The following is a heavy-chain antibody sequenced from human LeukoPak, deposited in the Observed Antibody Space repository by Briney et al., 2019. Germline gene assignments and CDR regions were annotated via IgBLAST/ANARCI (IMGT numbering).Heavy chain of an antibody. CDR3: ARDPGYSSTGVDAFDI. Sequence: GGSLRLSCTASGFAFSIYEMDWVRQAPGKGLEWVSYISSSGSYIQYAESVKGRFTISRDNAEKSLFLQMNSLRDEDTAVYYCARDPGYSSTGVDAFDIWGRGTMVTVSS. V-gene: IGHV3-48*03. CDR2: ISSSGSYI. CDR1: GFAFSIYE. J-gene: IGHJ3*02. D-gene: IGHD6-13*01.